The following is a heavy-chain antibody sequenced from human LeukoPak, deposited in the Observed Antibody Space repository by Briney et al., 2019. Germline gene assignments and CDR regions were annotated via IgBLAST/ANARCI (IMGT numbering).Heavy chain of an antibody. CDR3: GSGTHGNHDSGVFDI. CDR1: GGSISSYY. V-gene: IGHV4-59*08. CDR2: IYYSGST. Sequence: PSGTLSLTCTVSGGSISSYYWSWIRQPPGKGLEWIGHIYYSGSTNYNPSLKSRVIISEDTSKNQCSLKLRSVTAADTAVYYCGSGTHGNHDSGVFDIWGQGKMVTVSS. D-gene: IGHD3-22*01. J-gene: IGHJ3*02.